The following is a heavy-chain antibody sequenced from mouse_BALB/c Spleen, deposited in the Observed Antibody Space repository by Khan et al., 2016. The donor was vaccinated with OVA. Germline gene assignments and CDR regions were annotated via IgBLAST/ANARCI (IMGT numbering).Heavy chain of an antibody. Sequence: VQLKESGPDLVKPGASVKISCKASGYSFTVYYMTWVKQSHGKSPEWIGRVNPNNGDTNYNQNFKGKAILTVDKSSNTAYMELRSLTSEDSAVFYYGRGYEAFAYWGQGTLVTVSA. CDR2: VNPNNGDT. CDR1: GYSFTVYY. J-gene: IGHJ3*01. D-gene: IGHD2-12*01. V-gene: IGHV1-26*01. CDR3: GRGYEAFAY.